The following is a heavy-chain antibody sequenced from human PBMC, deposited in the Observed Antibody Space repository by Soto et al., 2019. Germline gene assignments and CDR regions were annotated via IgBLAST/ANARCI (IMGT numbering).Heavy chain of an antibody. Sequence: PSETLSLTCAVYGGSISSYYWSWIRQPPGKGLEWIGYIYYSGSTNYNPSLKSRVTISVDTSKNQFSLKLSSVTAADTAVYYCARADYGDYVGYYYYGMDVWGQGTTVTVSS. CDR3: ARADYGDYVGYYYYGMDV. CDR1: GGSISSYY. D-gene: IGHD4-17*01. J-gene: IGHJ6*02. V-gene: IGHV4-59*01. CDR2: IYYSGST.